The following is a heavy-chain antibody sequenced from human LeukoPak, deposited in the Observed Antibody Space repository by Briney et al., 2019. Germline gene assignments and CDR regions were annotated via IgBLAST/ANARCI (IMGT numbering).Heavy chain of an antibody. J-gene: IGHJ5*02. CDR1: GYSFTGYW. V-gene: IGHV1-2*02. CDR2: INPNSVGT. D-gene: IGHD2-15*01. Sequence: GASVKVSCKTSGYSFTGYWIHWVRQAPGQGFEWLGWINPNSVGTNYAQKFQDSVSMTRDTSINTVYMELSSLRLDDTAVYYCARGVAAGGRRLDPWGQGTLITVSS. CDR3: ARGVAAGGRRLDP.